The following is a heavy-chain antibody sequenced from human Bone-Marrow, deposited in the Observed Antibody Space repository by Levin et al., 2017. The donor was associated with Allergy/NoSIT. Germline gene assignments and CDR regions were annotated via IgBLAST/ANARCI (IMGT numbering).Heavy chain of an antibody. Sequence: GESLKISCAASGFTFSDYYMNWIRQAPGKGLEWVSYISTSGSSIYYADSVEGRFTISRDNAKNSLYLQMNSLRVEDTAVYYCARSFLGVGDPFDLWGQGTMVTVSS. CDR1: GFTFSDYY. V-gene: IGHV3-11*01. J-gene: IGHJ3*01. D-gene: IGHD2-8*01. CDR3: ARSFLGVGDPFDL. CDR2: ISTSGSSI.